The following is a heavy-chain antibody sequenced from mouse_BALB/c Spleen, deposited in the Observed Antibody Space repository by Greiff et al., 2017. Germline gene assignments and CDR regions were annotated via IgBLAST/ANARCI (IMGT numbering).Heavy chain of an antibody. CDR3: ARSTVGYFDY. CDR1: GYSITSGYY. CDR2: ISYDGSN. J-gene: IGHJ2*01. D-gene: IGHD1-1*01. Sequence: DVKLQESGPGLVKPSQSLSLTCSVTGYSITSGYYWNWIRQFPGNKLEWMGYISYDGSNNYNPSLKNRISITRDTSKNQFFLKLNSVTTEDTATYYCARSTVGYFDYWGQGTTLTVSS. V-gene: IGHV3-6*02.